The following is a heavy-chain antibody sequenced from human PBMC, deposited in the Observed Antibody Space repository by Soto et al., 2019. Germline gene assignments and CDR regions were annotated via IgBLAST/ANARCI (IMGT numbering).Heavy chain of an antibody. J-gene: IGHJ6*02. V-gene: IGHV1-69*13. CDR3: ARETGYSSSQVRMDV. CDR2: IIPIFGTA. Sequence: SVKVSCKASGGTFSIYAISCVLQSPLQWLEWMGGIIPIFGTANYAQKFQGRVTITADESTSTAYMELSSLRSEDTAVYYCARETGYSSSQVRMDVWGQGTTVTVSS. D-gene: IGHD6-13*01. CDR1: GGTFSIYA.